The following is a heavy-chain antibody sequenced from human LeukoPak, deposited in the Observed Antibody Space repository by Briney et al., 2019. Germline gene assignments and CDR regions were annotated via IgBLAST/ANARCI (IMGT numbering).Heavy chain of an antibody. CDR2: ISYDGSNK. Sequence: GGSLRLSCAASGFTFSSYGMHWVRQAPGKGLEWVAVISYDGSNKYYADSVKGRFTISRDNSKNTLYLQMNSLRAEDTAVYYCARGRHRDWFDPWGQGTLVTVSS. D-gene: IGHD2-21*01. V-gene: IGHV3-30-3*01. CDR1: GFTFSSYG. CDR3: ARGRHRDWFDP. J-gene: IGHJ5*02.